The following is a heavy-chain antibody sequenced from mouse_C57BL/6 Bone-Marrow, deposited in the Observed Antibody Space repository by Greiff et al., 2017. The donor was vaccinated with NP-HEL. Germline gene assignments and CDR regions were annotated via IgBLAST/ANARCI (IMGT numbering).Heavy chain of an antibody. D-gene: IGHD2-4*01. J-gene: IGHJ1*03. CDR3: ARCPYDYEDFDV. CDR2: IYPRSGNT. CDR1: GYTFTSYG. V-gene: IGHV1-81*01. Sequence: QVQLKESGAELARPGASVKLSCKASGYTFTSYGISWVKQRTGQGLEWIGEIYPRSGNTYYNEKFKGKATLTADKSSSTAYMELRSLTSEDSAVYFCARCPYDYEDFDVWGTGTTVTVSS.